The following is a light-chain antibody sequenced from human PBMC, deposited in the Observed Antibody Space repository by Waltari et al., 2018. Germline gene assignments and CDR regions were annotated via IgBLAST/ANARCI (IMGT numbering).Light chain of an antibody. CDR3: AVWDDSLNGQV. V-gene: IGLV1-44*01. CDR2: SND. J-gene: IGLJ3*02. CDR1: TSNIGRNP. Sequence: QSVLTQPPSASGTPGQRVTMSCSGSTSNIGRNPVNWYQQLPGTAPKLLIYSNDQRPSGVPERLSGSKSGPSASLAISGLQSEDEADYYCAVWDDSLNGQVFGGGTKLTVL.